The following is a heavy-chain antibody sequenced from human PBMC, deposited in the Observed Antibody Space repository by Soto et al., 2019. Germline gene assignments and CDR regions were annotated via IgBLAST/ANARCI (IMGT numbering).Heavy chain of an antibody. CDR1: GFTFSSYG. D-gene: IGHD2-8*01. CDR2: ISYDGSNK. Sequence: ESGGGVVQPGRSLRLSCAASGFTFSSYGMHWVRQAPGKGLEWVAVISYDGSNKYYADSVKGRFTISRDNSKNTLYLQMNSLRAEDTAVYYCAKGPSNGDYAGYFDLGGRGTLFTVSS. CDR3: AKGPSNGDYAGYFDL. V-gene: IGHV3-30*18. J-gene: IGHJ2*01.